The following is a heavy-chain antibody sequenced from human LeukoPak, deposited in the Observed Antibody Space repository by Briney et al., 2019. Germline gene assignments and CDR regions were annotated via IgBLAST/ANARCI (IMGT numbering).Heavy chain of an antibody. CDR1: GFTFSSYS. J-gene: IGHJ6*03. CDR2: ISSSSSYI. D-gene: IGHD3-10*01. CDR3: ARDFHGFGELLYRYYYMDV. Sequence: GGSLRLSCAASGFTFSSYSMNWVRQAPGKGLEWVSSISSSSSYIYYADSVKGRFTISRDNAKNSLYLQMNSLRAEDTAVYYCARDFHGFGELLYRYYYMDVWGKGTTVTVSS. V-gene: IGHV3-21*01.